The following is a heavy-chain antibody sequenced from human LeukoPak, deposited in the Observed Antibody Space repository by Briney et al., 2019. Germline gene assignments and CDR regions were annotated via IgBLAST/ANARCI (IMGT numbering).Heavy chain of an antibody. J-gene: IGHJ4*02. CDR1: GGTFSSYA. D-gene: IGHD3-22*01. CDR3: ARTSGDDSSGYYSSFDY. V-gene: IGHV1-69*01. CDR2: FIPIFGTA. Sequence: ASVKVSCKASGGTFSSYAISWVRQAPGQGLEWMGGFIPIFGTANYAQKFQGRVTITADESTSTAYMELSSLRSEDTAVYYCARTSGDDSSGYYSSFDYWGQGTLVTVSS.